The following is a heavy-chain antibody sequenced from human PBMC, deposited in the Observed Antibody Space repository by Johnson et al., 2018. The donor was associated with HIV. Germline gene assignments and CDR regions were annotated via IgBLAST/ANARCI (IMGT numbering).Heavy chain of an antibody. Sequence: QMQLVESGGGLVQPGGSLRLSCAASGFTFSSYWMSWVRKAPGKGLEWVAVISYDGSNKYYADSVKGRFTISRDNSKNTLYLQMNSLRAEDTAVYYCARDYREANAFDIWGQGTMVTVSS. J-gene: IGHJ3*02. CDR1: GFTFSSYW. CDR2: ISYDGSNK. D-gene: IGHD1-26*01. CDR3: ARDYREANAFDI. V-gene: IGHV3-30-3*01.